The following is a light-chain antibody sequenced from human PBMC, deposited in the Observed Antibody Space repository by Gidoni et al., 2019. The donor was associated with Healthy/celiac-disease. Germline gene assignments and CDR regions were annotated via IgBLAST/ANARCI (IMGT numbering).Light chain of an antibody. CDR1: QSVSSSY. J-gene: IGKJ2*01. Sequence: EIVLTQSPGTLSLSPGERATLSCRASQSVSSSYLAWYHQQPGQAPRLLIYGASSRATGIPARFSGSGSGTDFTLPISRLEPEDFAVYYCQQYGSSPPYTFGQGTKLEIK. CDR3: QQYGSSPPYT. V-gene: IGKV3-20*01. CDR2: GAS.